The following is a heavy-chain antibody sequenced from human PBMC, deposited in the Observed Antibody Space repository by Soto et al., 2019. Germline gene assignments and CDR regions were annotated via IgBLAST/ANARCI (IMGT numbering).Heavy chain of an antibody. CDR2: ISYDGSNK. V-gene: IGHV3-30*18. J-gene: IGHJ4*02. CDR1: GFTFSSYG. Sequence: GGSLRLSCAASGFTFSSYGMHWVRQAPGKGLEWVAVISYDGSNKYYADSVKGRFTISRDNSKNTLYLQMNSLRAEDTAVYYCAKTGHGCSGGSCYHYSFDYWGQGTLVTVSS. CDR3: AKTGHGCSGGSCYHYSFDY. D-gene: IGHD2-15*01.